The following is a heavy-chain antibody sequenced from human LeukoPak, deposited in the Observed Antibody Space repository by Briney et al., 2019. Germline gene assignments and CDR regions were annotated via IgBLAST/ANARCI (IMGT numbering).Heavy chain of an antibody. CDR1: GGSISSGGYY. D-gene: IGHD3-16*01. V-gene: IGHV4-30-2*01. J-gene: IGHJ4*02. CDR2: IYHSGST. Sequence: SETLSLTCTVSGGSISSGGYYWSWIRQPPGKGLEWIGYIYHSGSTYYNPSLKSRVTISVDRSKNQFSLKLSSVTAADTAVYYCARVGSATIDYWGQGTLVTVSS. CDR3: ARVGSATIDY.